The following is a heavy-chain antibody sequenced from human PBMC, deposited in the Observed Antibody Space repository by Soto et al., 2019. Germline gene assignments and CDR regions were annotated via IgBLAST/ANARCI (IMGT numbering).Heavy chain of an antibody. CDR3: ARERCSGGNCYADFDY. V-gene: IGHV3-21*01. Sequence: GGSLRLSCAASGFTFSSYSMNWVRQAPGKGLEWVSSISSSGSHNYYADSVKGRFTISRDNAKNSLYLQMNSLRAEDTAVYYCARERCSGGNCYADFDYWGQGTLVNVSS. J-gene: IGHJ4*02. CDR2: ISSSGSHN. D-gene: IGHD2-15*01. CDR1: GFTFSSYS.